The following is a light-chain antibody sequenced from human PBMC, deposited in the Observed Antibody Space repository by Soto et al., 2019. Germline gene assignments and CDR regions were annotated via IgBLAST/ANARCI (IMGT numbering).Light chain of an antibody. CDR2: GAS. Sequence: EIVLTQSPGTLSLSPGERATLSCRASQSVSSSYLAWYQQKPGQAPRLLISGASSRATGIPDRFSGSGSGTDFTLTISRLEPEDVAVYYCQQYSSSPWTFGQGTKVEIK. J-gene: IGKJ1*01. CDR1: QSVSSSY. CDR3: QQYSSSPWT. V-gene: IGKV3-20*01.